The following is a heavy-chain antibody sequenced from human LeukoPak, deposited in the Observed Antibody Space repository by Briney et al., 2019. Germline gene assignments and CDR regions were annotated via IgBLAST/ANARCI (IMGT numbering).Heavy chain of an antibody. CDR2: INHSGST. Sequence: SETLSLTCAVYGGTFSGYYWSWIRQPPGKGLEWIGEINHSGSTNYNPSLKRRVTISVDTSKNQFSLKLSSVTAADTAVYYCARGPPMSHYSNAEDSAYWGQGTLVTVSS. CDR1: GGTFSGYY. D-gene: IGHD4-11*01. CDR3: ARGPPMSHYSNAEDSAY. V-gene: IGHV4-34*01. J-gene: IGHJ4*02.